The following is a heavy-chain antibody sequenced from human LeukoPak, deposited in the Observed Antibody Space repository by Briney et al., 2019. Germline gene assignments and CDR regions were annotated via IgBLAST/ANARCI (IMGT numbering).Heavy chain of an antibody. J-gene: IGHJ4*02. Sequence: GGSLRLSCAASGFTFSSYWMHWVRQAPGKGLEWVAVISYDGSNKYYADSVKGRFTISRDNSKNTLYLQMNSLSAEDTAVYYCAREPPRAIVVVPAAPNYFDYWGQGTLVTVSS. V-gene: IGHV3-30-3*01. D-gene: IGHD2-2*01. CDR1: GFTFSSYW. CDR3: AREPPRAIVVVPAAPNYFDY. CDR2: ISYDGSNK.